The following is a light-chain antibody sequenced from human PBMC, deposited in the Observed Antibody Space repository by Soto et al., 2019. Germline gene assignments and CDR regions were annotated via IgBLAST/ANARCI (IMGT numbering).Light chain of an antibody. V-gene: IGKV1-5*03. Sequence: DIQMTQSPSTLSSSMGDRGTITFLASQSISSWLAWYQQKPGKAPKLLIYKASTLKSGVPSRFSGSGSGTEFTLTISSLQPDDFATYYCQHYNSYSEAFGQGTKVDI. CDR1: QSISSW. CDR3: QHYNSYSEA. CDR2: KAS. J-gene: IGKJ1*01.